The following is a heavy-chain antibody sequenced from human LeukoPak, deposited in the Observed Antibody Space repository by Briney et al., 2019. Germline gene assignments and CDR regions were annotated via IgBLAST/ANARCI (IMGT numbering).Heavy chain of an antibody. CDR2: IYYSGST. J-gene: IGHJ5*01. V-gene: IGHV4-59*01. CDR3: ARGGASSKWYDS. D-gene: IGHD4-11*01. Sequence: SETLSLTCTVSGAXISNYYCSWLRQPPGKALEPIGYIYYSGSTNYSPSLKSRVTISVDTSKNQFSLKMNSVTAADTAVYYCARGGASSKWYDSWGQGTLVTVSS. CDR1: GAXISNYY.